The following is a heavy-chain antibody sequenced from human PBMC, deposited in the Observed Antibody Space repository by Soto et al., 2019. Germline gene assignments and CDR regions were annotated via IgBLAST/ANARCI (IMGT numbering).Heavy chain of an antibody. Sequence: QVQLVQSGAEVKKPGSSVKVSCTASGGSLRNSVISWVRQAPAQRLEWMGGGIPILGTANYAQKFQGRVTMTADEDTSTAYMDLSSLSPDDTAVYYCARLGHPGHWGPGTLVIVSS. CDR1: GGSLRNSV. V-gene: IGHV1-69*01. CDR3: ARLGHPGH. CDR2: GIPILGTA. J-gene: IGHJ4*02.